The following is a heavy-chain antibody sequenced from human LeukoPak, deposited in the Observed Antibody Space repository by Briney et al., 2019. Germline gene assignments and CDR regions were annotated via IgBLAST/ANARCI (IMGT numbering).Heavy chain of an antibody. D-gene: IGHD6-19*01. V-gene: IGHV1-46*01. CDR1: GYTFTSYY. CDR2: INPSGGST. J-gene: IGHJ6*03. CDR3: AREMGGWYFPYYYYYMDV. Sequence: ASVKVSCTASGYTFTSYYMHWVRQAPGQGLEWMGIINPSGGSTSYAQKFQGRVTMTRDMSTSTVYMELSSLRSEDTAVYYCAREMGGWYFPYYYYYMDVWGKGTTVTVSS.